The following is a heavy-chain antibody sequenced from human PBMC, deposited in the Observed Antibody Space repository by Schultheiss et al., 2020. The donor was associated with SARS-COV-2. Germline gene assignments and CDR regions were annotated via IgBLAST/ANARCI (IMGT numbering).Heavy chain of an antibody. J-gene: IGHJ4*02. Sequence: GSLRLSCTVSGGSISSYYWSWIRQHPGKGLEWIGYVSDSGSTYYNPSLKSRVTISVDTSKNQFSLKLSSVTAADTAVYYCARTVGEVWSGYHFDYWGQGTLVTVSS. CDR1: GGSISSYY. CDR3: ARTVGEVWSGYHFDY. V-gene: IGHV4-59*12. D-gene: IGHD3-3*01. CDR2: VSDSGST.